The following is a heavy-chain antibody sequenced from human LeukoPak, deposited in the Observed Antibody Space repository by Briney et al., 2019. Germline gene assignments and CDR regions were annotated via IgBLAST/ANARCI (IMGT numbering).Heavy chain of an antibody. CDR2: INHSGRT. D-gene: IGHD3-22*01. V-gene: IGHV4-34*01. J-gene: IGHJ4*02. CDR1: GGSFIGYY. CDR3: ARGRRGIVKDY. Sequence: SETLSLTCAVYGGSFIGYYWTWIRQPPGKGLEWIGEINHSGRTNYNASLKSRVTISVDTSKNQFSLKLSSVTAADTAVYYCARGRRGIVKDYWGQGTLVTASS.